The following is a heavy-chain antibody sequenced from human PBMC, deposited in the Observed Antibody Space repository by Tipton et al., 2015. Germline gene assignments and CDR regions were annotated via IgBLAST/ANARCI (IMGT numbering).Heavy chain of an antibody. V-gene: IGHV3-43*01. Sequence: GSLRLSCAASGFTFDDYTMHWVRQAPGRGLEWVSLISWYDEATYYADSVKGRFTVSRDNAKNTLYLQMNSLRVDDTAVYYCARFTYFDLWGRGTLVSVSS. CDR1: GFTFDDYT. CDR3: ARFTYFDL. CDR2: ISWYDEAT. J-gene: IGHJ2*01. D-gene: IGHD3-3*01.